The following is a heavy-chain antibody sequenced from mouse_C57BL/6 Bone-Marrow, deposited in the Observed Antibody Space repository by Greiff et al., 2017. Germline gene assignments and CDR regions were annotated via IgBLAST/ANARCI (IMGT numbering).Heavy chain of an antibody. V-gene: IGHV1-55*01. CDR1: GYTFTSYW. D-gene: IGHD1-1*01. CDR3: AFYYYGSPYYFDY. J-gene: IGHJ2*01. Sequence: QVQLKQPGAELVKPGASVKMSCKASGYTFTSYWITWVKQRPGQGLEWIGDIYPGSGSTNYNEKFKSKATLTVDTSSSTAYMQLSSLTSEDSAVYYCAFYYYGSPYYFDYWGQGTTLTVSS. CDR2: IYPGSGST.